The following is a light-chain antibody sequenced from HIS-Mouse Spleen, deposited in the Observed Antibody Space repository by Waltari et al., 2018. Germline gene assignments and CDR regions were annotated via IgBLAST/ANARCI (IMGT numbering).Light chain of an antibody. Sequence: QSVLTQPPSASGTPGQRVTISCSGSSSNIGSNTVNWYQQLPGTAPKPPIYSNNQRPSGVPDRFSGSKSGTSASLAISGLQSEDEADYYCAAWDDSLNAVVFGGGTKLTVL. CDR3: AAWDDSLNAVV. J-gene: IGLJ2*01. V-gene: IGLV1-44*01. CDR2: SNN. CDR1: SSNIGSNT.